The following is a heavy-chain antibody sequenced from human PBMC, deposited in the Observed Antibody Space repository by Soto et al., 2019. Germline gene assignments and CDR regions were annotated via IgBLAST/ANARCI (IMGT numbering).Heavy chain of an antibody. CDR3: ARVVPITMVRGPKGWFDP. CDR2: IYHSGST. V-gene: IGHV4-30-2*01. Sequence: SETLSLTCAVSGGSISSGGYSWSWIRQPPXKGLEWIGYIYHSGSTYYNPSLKSRVTISVDRSKNQFSLKLSSVTAADTAVYYCARVVPITMVRGPKGWFDPWGQGTLVTVSS. D-gene: IGHD3-10*01. CDR1: GGSISSGGYS. J-gene: IGHJ5*02.